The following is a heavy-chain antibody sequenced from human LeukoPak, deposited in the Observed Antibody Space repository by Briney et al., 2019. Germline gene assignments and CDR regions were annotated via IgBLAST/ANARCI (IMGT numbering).Heavy chain of an antibody. CDR3: AKDDMRNTQYSSSSGLFDY. V-gene: IGHV3-9*01. CDR2: ISWNSGSI. J-gene: IGHJ4*02. Sequence: PGGSLRLSCAASGFTFDDYAMPWVRQAPGKGLEWVSGISWNSGSIGYADSVKGRFTISRDNAKNSLYLQMNSLRAEDTALYHCAKDDMRNTQYSSSSGLFDYWGQGTLVTVSS. CDR1: GFTFDDYA. D-gene: IGHD6-6*01.